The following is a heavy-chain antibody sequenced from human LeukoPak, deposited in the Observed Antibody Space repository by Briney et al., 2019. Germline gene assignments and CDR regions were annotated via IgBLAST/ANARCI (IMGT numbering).Heavy chain of an antibody. Sequence: PSETLSLTCTVSGGSISSYYWSWIRQPPGKGLEWIGYIYYSGSTNCNPSLKSRVTISVDTSKNQFSLKLSSVTAADTAVYYCARAYYYGSGSLVDWFDPWGQGTLVTVSS. J-gene: IGHJ5*02. CDR2: IYYSGST. V-gene: IGHV4-59*01. D-gene: IGHD3-10*01. CDR1: GGSISSYY. CDR3: ARAYYYGSGSLVDWFDP.